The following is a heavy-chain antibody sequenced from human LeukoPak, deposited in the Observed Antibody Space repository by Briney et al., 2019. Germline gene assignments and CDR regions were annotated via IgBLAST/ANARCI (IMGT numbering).Heavy chain of an antibody. Sequence: SVKVSCKASGGTFSSYAISWVRQAPGQGLEWMGRVIPIFGTANYAQKFQGRVTITTDESTSTAYMELSSLRSEDTAVYYCARGRKYGRFLDWDVDYWGQGTLVTVSS. J-gene: IGHJ4*02. V-gene: IGHV1-69*05. CDR3: ARGRKYGRFLDWDVDY. CDR1: GGTFSSYA. CDR2: VIPIFGTA. D-gene: IGHD3-3*01.